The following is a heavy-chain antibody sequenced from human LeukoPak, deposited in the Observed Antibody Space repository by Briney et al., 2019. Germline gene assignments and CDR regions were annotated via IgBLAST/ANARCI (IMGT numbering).Heavy chain of an antibody. V-gene: IGHV4-59*11. Sequence: SETLSLTCTVSGGSISSHYWSWIRQPPGKGLEWIGYIYYSGNTNYNPSLRSRVTISVDTSKNQVSLKLSSVTAADTAVYYCARGARYYYDSSGSGPRHFDYWGQGTLVTVSS. CDR1: GGSISSHY. CDR3: ARGARYYYDSSGSGPRHFDY. D-gene: IGHD3-22*01. J-gene: IGHJ4*02. CDR2: IYYSGNT.